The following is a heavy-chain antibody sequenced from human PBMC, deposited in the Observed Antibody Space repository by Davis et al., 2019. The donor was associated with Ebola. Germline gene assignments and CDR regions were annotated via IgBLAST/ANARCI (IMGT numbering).Heavy chain of an antibody. D-gene: IGHD3-10*01. CDR1: GASMSPYY. CDR3: ARMRCSLESCYKLYFDF. Sequence: PSETLSLTCDVLGASMSPYYWNWIRQSPGKGLEYIGYVYYTGNTNYNPSLRGRVSISVDRSRSQFSLKLTSVTAADTAVYYCARMRCSLESCYKLYFDFWGQGALVTVSS. CDR2: VYYTGNT. V-gene: IGHV4-59*01. J-gene: IGHJ4*02.